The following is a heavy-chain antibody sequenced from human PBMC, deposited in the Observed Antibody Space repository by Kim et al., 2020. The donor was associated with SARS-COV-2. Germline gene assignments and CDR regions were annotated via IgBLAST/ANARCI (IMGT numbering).Heavy chain of an antibody. D-gene: IGHD5-12*01. V-gene: IGHV1-18*01. J-gene: IGHJ4*02. Sequence: QKLQGRVTMTTDTSTSTAYMELRSLRSDDTAVYYCATLGEVATMEESFDYWGQGTLVTVSS. CDR3: ATLGEVATMEESFDY.